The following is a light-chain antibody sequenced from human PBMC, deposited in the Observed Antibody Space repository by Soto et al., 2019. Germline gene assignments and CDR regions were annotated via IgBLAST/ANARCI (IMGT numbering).Light chain of an antibody. V-gene: IGKV3-15*01. CDR1: ESVSSN. J-gene: IGKJ1*01. Sequence: EIVMTQSPATLSVSPGESASLSCRASESVSSNLAWYQQKPGQSPRFLIFGASTRATGVPARFSGNGSETEFTLTISSLVSEDSAVYYCQQYNNWPPWTFGRGTKVEIK. CDR3: QQYNNWPPWT. CDR2: GAS.